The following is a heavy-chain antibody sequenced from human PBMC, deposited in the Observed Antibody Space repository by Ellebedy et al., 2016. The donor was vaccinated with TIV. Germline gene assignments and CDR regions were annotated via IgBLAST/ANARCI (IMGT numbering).Heavy chain of an antibody. Sequence: GGSLRLSCAASGFTFGSFAMHWVRQAPGKGLEWLSVISGDGVNTYSAAYVKGRFTITRDNFKNTLFLQVNRLRAEDTAVYYCAKGSSSGFNYDRVGFQYWGQGTLVTVSS. D-gene: IGHD3-22*01. J-gene: IGHJ4*02. CDR2: ISGDGVNT. CDR3: AKGSSSGFNYDRVGFQY. CDR1: GFTFGSFA. V-gene: IGHV3-23*01.